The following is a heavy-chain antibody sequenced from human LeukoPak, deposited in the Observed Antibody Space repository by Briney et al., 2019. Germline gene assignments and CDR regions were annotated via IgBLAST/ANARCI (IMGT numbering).Heavy chain of an antibody. Sequence: GGSLRLSCAASGFTFRSYSMNWVRQAPGKGLEWISTLSSSSTYIYYADSVKGRFTISRDNAKNSLYLQMNSLRAEDTAIYYCARDNYSGSRYFDHWGQGTLVTVSS. J-gene: IGHJ4*02. CDR3: ARDNYSGSRYFDH. CDR1: GFTFRSYS. V-gene: IGHV3-21*01. D-gene: IGHD1-26*01. CDR2: LSSSSTYI.